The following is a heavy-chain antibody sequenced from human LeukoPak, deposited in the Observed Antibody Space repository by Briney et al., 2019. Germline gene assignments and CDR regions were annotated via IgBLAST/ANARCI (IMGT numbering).Heavy chain of an antibody. V-gene: IGHV3-30*03. J-gene: IGHJ4*02. D-gene: IGHD2-15*01. CDR2: ISDDGSNK. CDR1: GFTFSSYG. CDR3: AGGLLGCGGGSCYPTDY. Sequence: GGSLRLSCAASGFTFSSYGMHRVRQAPGKGLEWVAVISDDGSNKYYVDSVKGRFTISRDNSKNTLYLQMNSLRAEDTAVYYCAGGLLGCGGGSCYPTDYWGQGTLVTVSS.